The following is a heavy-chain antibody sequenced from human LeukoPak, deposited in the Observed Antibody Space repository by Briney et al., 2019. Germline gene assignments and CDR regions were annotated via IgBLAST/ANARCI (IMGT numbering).Heavy chain of an antibody. D-gene: IGHD2-15*01. V-gene: IGHV3-74*03. Sequence: VGSLRLSCAASGFTFSNYFMHWVRQAPGKGLVWVSRINSDGTTTMYADSVKGRFTISRDNAKNTLYLQMNSLRDEDTAVYYCARRVDATRWFDPWGQGTLVAVSS. J-gene: IGHJ5*02. CDR1: GFTFSNYF. CDR2: INSDGTTT. CDR3: ARRVDATRWFDP.